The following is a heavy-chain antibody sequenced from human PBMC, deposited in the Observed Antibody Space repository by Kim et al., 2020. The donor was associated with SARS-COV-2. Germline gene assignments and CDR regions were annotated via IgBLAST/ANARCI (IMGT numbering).Heavy chain of an antibody. CDR2: IYYSGST. CDR1: GGSVSSGSYY. D-gene: IGHD3-10*01. V-gene: IGHV4-61*01. J-gene: IGHJ6*02. Sequence: SETLSLTCTVSGGSVSSGSYYWSWIRQPPGKGLEWIGYIYYSGSTNYNPSLKSRVTISVDTSKNQFSLKLSSVTAADTAVYYCARDPYYYGSGSYYAYYYGMDVWGQGTTVTVSS. CDR3: ARDPYYYGSGSYYAYYYGMDV.